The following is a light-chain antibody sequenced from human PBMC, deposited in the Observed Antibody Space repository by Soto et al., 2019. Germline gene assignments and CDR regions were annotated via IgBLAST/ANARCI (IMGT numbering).Light chain of an antibody. CDR1: LRISNY. Sequence: DIQMTQSTSSLSASVGDRVTITCRASLRISNYLAWYQQKPGKITNLLIYVASTLQAGVPSRFSGSGSGTDFTLTISSLQPEDVAAYYCQKYNSAPLTFGGGTKVEIK. V-gene: IGKV1-27*01. J-gene: IGKJ4*01. CDR2: VAS. CDR3: QKYNSAPLT.